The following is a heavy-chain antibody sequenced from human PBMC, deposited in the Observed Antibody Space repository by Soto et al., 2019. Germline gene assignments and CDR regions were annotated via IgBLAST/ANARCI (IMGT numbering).Heavy chain of an antibody. V-gene: IGHV1-69*13. CDR3: ARNGTYSSSLSQYSGMDV. D-gene: IGHD1-26*01. CDR2: IVPMLGTP. Sequence: SVKVSCKASGGTFDNFIMNWVRQTPGRGLEWTGGIVPMLGTPTYAEKFKGRVTISATGSTSTMYMEVTSLRSEDTAIYYCARNGTYSSSLSQYSGMDVWGQGTTVTVSS. CDR1: GGTFDNFI. J-gene: IGHJ6*02.